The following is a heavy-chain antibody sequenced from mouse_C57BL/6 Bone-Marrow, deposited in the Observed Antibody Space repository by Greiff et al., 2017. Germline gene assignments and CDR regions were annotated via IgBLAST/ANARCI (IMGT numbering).Heavy chain of an antibody. V-gene: IGHV1-81*01. CDR2: IYPRRGNT. CDR1: GYTFTSYG. J-gene: IGHJ2*01. CDR3: ARCGSRYFDY. Sequence: VQLQQSGAELARPGASVTLSCKASGYTFTSYGISWVKQRTGQGLEWIGEIYPRRGNTYYNEKFKGQATLTADKSSSTAYMGLRSLTSENSAVYFCARCGSRYFDYWGQGTTLTVSS. D-gene: IGHD1-1*01.